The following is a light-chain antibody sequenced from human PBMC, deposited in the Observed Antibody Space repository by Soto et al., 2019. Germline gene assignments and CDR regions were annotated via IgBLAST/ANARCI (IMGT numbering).Light chain of an antibody. V-gene: IGLV2-14*01. Sequence: QSVLTQPASVSGSPGQSITISCTGTSSDVGGYNYVSWYQQHPGKSPKLIIYEVSNRPSGVSNRFSGSKSGNTASLTISGLQAEDEADYDCSSYSTSITRVVFGGGTKLTVL. CDR1: SSDVGGYNY. CDR2: EVS. CDR3: SSYSTSITRVV. J-gene: IGLJ2*01.